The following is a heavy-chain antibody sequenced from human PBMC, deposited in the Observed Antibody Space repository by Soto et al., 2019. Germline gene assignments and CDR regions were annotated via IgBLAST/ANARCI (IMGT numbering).Heavy chain of an antibody. Sequence: QGQLVPSGAEVKKPGSEVKVSCKASGGTVSSYAISWVRQPPGQGLEWMGGSIAVFGTANYAQKFQGRVTITADESTSTAYMELSSLRSEDTAVYYCASDYDFWSGYPEPYYYYYGMDVWGQGNTVPGSS. CDR2: SIAVFGTA. D-gene: IGHD3-3*01. V-gene: IGHV1-69*01. CDR1: GGTVSSYA. J-gene: IGHJ6*02. CDR3: ASDYDFWSGYPEPYYYYYGMDV.